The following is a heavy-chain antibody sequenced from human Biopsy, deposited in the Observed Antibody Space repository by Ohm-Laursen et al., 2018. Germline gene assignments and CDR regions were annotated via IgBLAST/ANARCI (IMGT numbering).Heavy chain of an antibody. Sequence: ETLSLTWAVFGKTFSDYQWSWIRQPPGKGLEWIGQINQAGTTNYNPSLKSRVSISADASKYEFSLRLTSVTAADTAVYLCGNEVHGRDYWGLGAQVTVSS. J-gene: IGHJ4*02. CDR2: INQAGTT. V-gene: IGHV4-34*08. CDR3: GNEVHGRDY. D-gene: IGHD2-15*01. CDR1: GKTFSDYQ.